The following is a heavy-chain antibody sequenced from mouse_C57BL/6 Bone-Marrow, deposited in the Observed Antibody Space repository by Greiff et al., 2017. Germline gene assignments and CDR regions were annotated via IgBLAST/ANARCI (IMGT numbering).Heavy chain of an antibody. J-gene: IGHJ2*01. V-gene: IGHV1-59*01. CDR3: ASLWY. CDR1: GYTFTSYW. Sequence: QVQLQQPGAELVRPGTSVKLSCKASGYTFTSYWMHWVKQRPGQGLEWTGVIDPSDSYTNYNQKFKGKATLTVDTSSSTAYMQLSSLTSEDSAVYYCASLWYWGQGTTLTVSS. CDR2: IDPSDSYT. D-gene: IGHD6-2*01.